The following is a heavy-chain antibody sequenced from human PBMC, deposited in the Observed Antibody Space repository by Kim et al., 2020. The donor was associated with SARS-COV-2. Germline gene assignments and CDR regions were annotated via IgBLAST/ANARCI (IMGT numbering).Heavy chain of an antibody. V-gene: IGHV3-74*01. J-gene: IGHJ1*01. CDR2: INRDGKDR. Sequence: GGSLRLSCAASGFTFSSAYMSWVRQAPGKGPVWVSRINRDGKDRSYEDSVKGRFTISRDNAKNTLYLQMNSLRVEDTALYYCVRDIGGDPGYWGQGTLVTVSS. CDR3: VRDIGGDPGY. CDR1: GFTFSSAY. D-gene: IGHD2-21*02.